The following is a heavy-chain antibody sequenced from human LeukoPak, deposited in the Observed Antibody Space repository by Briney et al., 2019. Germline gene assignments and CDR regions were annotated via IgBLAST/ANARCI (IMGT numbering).Heavy chain of an antibody. CDR2: INSSGGNT. V-gene: IGHV1-46*01. D-gene: IGHD2-21*02. CDR3: ARDVAVVTAAQAKAFDI. Sequence: SVKVSCKASGYTFTSYYYHWVRLPRARGLEWVGIINSSGGNTSYSHKFQDRVTMTRDTSTSTIYLELSSLRSEDTALYYCARDVAVVTAAQAKAFDIWGQGTMVTVSS. CDR1: GYTFTSYY. J-gene: IGHJ3*02.